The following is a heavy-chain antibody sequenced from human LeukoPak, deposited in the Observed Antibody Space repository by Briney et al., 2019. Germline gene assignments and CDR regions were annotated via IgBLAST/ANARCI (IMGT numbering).Heavy chain of an antibody. D-gene: IGHD3-10*01. CDR2: ISWNSGSI. CDR3: AKDSGRIWFGELGFDY. J-gene: IGHJ4*02. CDR1: GFTFDDYA. V-gene: IGHV3-9*01. Sequence: PGGSLRLSCAASGFTFDDYAMHWARPAPGKGLEWVSGISWNSGSIGYADSVKGRFTISRDNAKNSLYLQMNSLRAEDTALYYCAKDSGRIWFGELGFDYWGQGTLVTVSS.